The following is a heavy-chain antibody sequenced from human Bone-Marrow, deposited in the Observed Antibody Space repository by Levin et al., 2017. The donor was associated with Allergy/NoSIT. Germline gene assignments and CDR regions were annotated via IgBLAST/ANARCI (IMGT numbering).Heavy chain of an antibody. D-gene: IGHD7-27*01. V-gene: IGHV1-24*01. CDR1: GYTLSELS. CDR2: FDPEEGKT. CDR3: ARYPNVYPWGWFDP. Sequence: ASVKVSCKVSGYTLSELSMHWVRQAPGKGLEWMGGFDPEEGKTVFAQKFQGRVTMTEDTSTDTAYMELSSLRSEDTAVYYCARYPNVYPWGWFDPWGQGTLVTVSS. J-gene: IGHJ5*02.